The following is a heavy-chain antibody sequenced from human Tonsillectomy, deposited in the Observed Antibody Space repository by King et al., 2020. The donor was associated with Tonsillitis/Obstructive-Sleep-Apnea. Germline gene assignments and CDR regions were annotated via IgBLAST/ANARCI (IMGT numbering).Heavy chain of an antibody. Sequence: QLQESGPGLVKPSETLSLTCTVSGGSISSSSYYWGWIRQPPGKGLEGIGSIYYSGSTYYNPSLKSRVTISVDTSKNQFSLKLSSGTAADTAVYYCARTSGPPRSDYGDNYFDYWGQGTLVTVSS. CDR3: ARTSGPPRSDYGDNYFDY. CDR1: GGSISSSSYY. D-gene: IGHD4-17*01. CDR2: IYYSGST. V-gene: IGHV4-39*01. J-gene: IGHJ4*02.